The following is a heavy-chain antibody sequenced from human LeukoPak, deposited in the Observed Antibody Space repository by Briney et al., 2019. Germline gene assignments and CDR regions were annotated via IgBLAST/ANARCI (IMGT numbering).Heavy chain of an antibody. CDR1: DSTFSSFG. D-gene: IGHD5-18*01. CDR2: VSGYSGNT. Sequence: ASVKVSCKASDSTFSSFGISWVRQAPGQGLEWMGWVSGYSGNTKYAQKVHDRVTMTTDTSTSTAYMELRSLRSDDTAVYYCARDVDSTMVLFDYWGQGTLVTVSS. CDR3: ARDVDSTMVLFDY. J-gene: IGHJ4*02. V-gene: IGHV1-18*01.